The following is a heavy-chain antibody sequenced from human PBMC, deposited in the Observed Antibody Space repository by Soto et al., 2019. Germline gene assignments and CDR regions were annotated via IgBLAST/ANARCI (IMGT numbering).Heavy chain of an antibody. V-gene: IGHV4-31*03. J-gene: IGHJ5*02. Sequence: PSETLSLTCTVSGGSISSGGYYWSWIRQHPGKGLEWIGYIYYSGSTYYNPSLKSRVTISVDTSKNQFSLKLSSVTAADTAVYYCARRQIAAAGTGWDWFDPWGQGTLVTVSS. CDR1: GGSISSGGYY. CDR2: IYYSGST. CDR3: ARRQIAAAGTGWDWFDP. D-gene: IGHD6-13*01.